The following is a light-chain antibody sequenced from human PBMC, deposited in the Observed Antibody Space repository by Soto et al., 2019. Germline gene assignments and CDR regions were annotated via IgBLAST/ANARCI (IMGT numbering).Light chain of an antibody. V-gene: IGKV3-20*01. CDR2: GAS. CDR1: QSVSNNY. Sequence: EIVLTQSPGTLSLSPGERATLSCRASQSVSNNYLAWYQHKPGQAPRLLIYGASSSATGIPDRFSGSGSGTDFTLTISRLEPEDFAVYFCQQYGSSPMYAFAQGTKLEI. CDR3: QQYGSSPMYA. J-gene: IGKJ2*01.